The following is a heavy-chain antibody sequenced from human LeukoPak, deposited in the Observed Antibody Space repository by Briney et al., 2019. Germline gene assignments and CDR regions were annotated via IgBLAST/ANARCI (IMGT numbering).Heavy chain of an antibody. CDR3: ARSGNYYGSYYYYYYMEV. J-gene: IGHJ6*03. V-gene: IGHV4-34*01. CDR2: INHSGST. CDR1: GGSFSGYY. D-gene: IGHD3-10*01. Sequence: SETLSLTCAVYGGSFSGYYWSWIRQPPGKGLEWIGEINHSGSTNYNPSLKSRVTISVDTSKNQFSLKLSSVTAADTAVYYCARSGNYYGSYYYYYYMEVWGKGTTVTVSS.